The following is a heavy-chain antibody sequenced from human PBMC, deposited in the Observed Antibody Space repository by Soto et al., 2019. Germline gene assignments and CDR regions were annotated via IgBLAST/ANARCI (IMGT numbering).Heavy chain of an antibody. J-gene: IGHJ4*02. CDR2: ISSTTNYI. CDR3: ARESEDLTSNFDY. V-gene: IGHV3-21*06. CDR1: GFIFTRYS. Sequence: GGSLRLSCAASGFIFTRYSMNWVRQAPGKGLEWVSSISSTTNYIYYGDSMKGRFTISRDDAKNSLYLEMNSLRAEDTAVYYCARESEDLTSNFDYWGQGTLVT.